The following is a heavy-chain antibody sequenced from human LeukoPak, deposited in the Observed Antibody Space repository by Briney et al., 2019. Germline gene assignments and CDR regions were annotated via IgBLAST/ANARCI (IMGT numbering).Heavy chain of an antibody. D-gene: IGHD3-10*01. J-gene: IGHJ5*02. CDR1: GFTFSSYS. CDR3: ARSHYYGSGSPDWFDP. Sequence: GGSLRLSCAASGFTFSSYSMNWVRQAPGKGLEWVSSISSSSSYIYYADSVKGRFTISRDNAKNSLYLQMNSLRAEDTAVYYCARSHYYGSGSPDWFDPWGPGTLVTVSS. V-gene: IGHV3-21*01. CDR2: ISSSSSYI.